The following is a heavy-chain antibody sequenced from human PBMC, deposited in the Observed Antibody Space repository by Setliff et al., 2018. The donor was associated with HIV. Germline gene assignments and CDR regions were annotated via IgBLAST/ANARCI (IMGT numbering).Heavy chain of an antibody. CDR1: GGPLSGHY. V-gene: IGHV4-34*01. CDR3: VTSSSWSSRLNF. D-gene: IGHD2-2*01. J-gene: IGHJ4*02. Sequence: SETLSLTCAVYGGPLSGHYWSWIRQPPGQGLEWIGETSHSGKTNYNPSLKSRVTISVDTSKNQFSLKLTSVAAADTAVYYCVTSSSWSSRLNFWGPGMLVTAPQ. CDR2: TSHSGKT.